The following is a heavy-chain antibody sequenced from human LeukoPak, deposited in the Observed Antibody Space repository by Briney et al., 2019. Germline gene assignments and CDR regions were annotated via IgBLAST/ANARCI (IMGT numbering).Heavy chain of an antibody. CDR2: IMPLFGTA. D-gene: IGHD5-24*01. V-gene: IGHV1-69*05. Sequence: ASVKVSCKASGGTFNSYAVSWVRQAPGQGLEWMGGIMPLFGTANYAQEFQGRVTFTTDESASTAYMEVSSLRSEDTAVYYCASGSLGDGYGVGDYYQYMDVWGKGTTVTVSS. CDR3: ASGSLGDGYGVGDYYQYMDV. J-gene: IGHJ6*03. CDR1: GGTFNSYA.